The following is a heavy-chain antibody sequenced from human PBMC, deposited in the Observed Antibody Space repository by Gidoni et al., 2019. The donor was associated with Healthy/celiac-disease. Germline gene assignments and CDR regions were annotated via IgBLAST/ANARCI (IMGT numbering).Heavy chain of an antibody. D-gene: IGHD2-15*01. J-gene: IGHJ4*02. CDR2: IYYSGST. Sequence: QLQLQESGPGLVKPSETLSLTCTVSGGSISSSSYYWGWIRQPPGKGLEWFGSIYYSGSTYYNPSLKSRVTISVDTSKNQFSLKLSSVTAADTAVYYCARRKKTVVVVAATPMAPFDYWGQGTLVTVSS. CDR1: GGSISSSSYY. CDR3: ARRKKTVVVVAATPMAPFDY. V-gene: IGHV4-39*01.